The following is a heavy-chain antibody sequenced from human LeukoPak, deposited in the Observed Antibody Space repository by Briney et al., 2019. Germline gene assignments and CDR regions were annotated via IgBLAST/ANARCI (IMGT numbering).Heavy chain of an antibody. CDR3: AKDWVASAGAGGHYFDY. J-gene: IGHJ4*02. CDR1: GFTFSTYA. V-gene: IGHV3-23*01. D-gene: IGHD6-13*01. CDR2: ISGSAGST. Sequence: GGSLRLSCAASGFTFSTYAMSWVRQAPGKGLEWVSAISGSAGSTYYADSVKGRFTISRDNSKNTLYLQMNSLRAEDTAIYFCAKDWVASAGAGGHYFDYWGQGTLVTVSS.